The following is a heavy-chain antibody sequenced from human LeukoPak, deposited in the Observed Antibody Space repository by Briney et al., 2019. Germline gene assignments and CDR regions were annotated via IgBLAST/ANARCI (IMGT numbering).Heavy chain of an antibody. V-gene: IGHV3-21*01. CDR2: ISSSSSYI. CDR1: GFTFSSYS. CDR3: ARGDPTYYYDSSGSDY. J-gene: IGHJ4*02. D-gene: IGHD3-22*01. Sequence: GGSLRLSCAASGFTFSSYSMNWVRQAPGKGLEWVSSISSSSSYIYYADSVKGRFTISRDNAKNSLYLQMNSLRDEDTAVYYCARGDPTYYYDSSGSDYGGQGPLVTVSS.